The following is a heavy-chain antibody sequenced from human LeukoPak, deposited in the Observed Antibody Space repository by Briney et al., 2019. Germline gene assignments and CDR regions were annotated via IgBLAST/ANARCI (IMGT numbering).Heavy chain of an antibody. Sequence: QSGGSLGLSCAASRFTFSSYAMSWVRQAPGKGLEWVSAISGSGGSTYYADSVKGRFTISRDNSKNTLYLQMNSLRAEDTAVYYCAKDQRPITMIVVVLYYFDYWGQGTLVTVSS. CDR3: AKDQRPITMIVVVLYYFDY. CDR2: ISGSGGST. CDR1: RFTFSSYA. D-gene: IGHD3-22*01. V-gene: IGHV3-23*01. J-gene: IGHJ4*02.